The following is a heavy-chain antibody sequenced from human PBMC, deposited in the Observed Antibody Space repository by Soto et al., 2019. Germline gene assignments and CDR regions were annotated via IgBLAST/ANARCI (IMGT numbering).Heavy chain of an antibody. V-gene: IGHV3-23*01. CDR1: GFTFSSYA. CDR3: AKAYSNSWPNDWFDP. Sequence: EVQLLESGGGWLQPGGSLRLSCAASGFTFSSYAMNWGRQAPGKGLEWVSGITGSGAGSYYSDSVKARFTISRDNSKNTLYLQMNSLRAEDTAVYYCAKAYSNSWPNDWFDPWGQGTLVTVSS. J-gene: IGHJ5*02. CDR2: ITGSGAGS. D-gene: IGHD6-13*01.